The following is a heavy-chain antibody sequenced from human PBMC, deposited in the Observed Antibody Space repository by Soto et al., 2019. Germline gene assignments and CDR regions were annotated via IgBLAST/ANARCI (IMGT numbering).Heavy chain of an antibody. CDR1: GGSINSGDYY. D-gene: IGHD3-22*01. V-gene: IGHV4-30-4*01. CDR2: IYNTGST. J-gene: IGHJ4*02. CDR3: ARGPYTNSGGYYFF. Sequence: SETLSLTCTVSGGSINSGDYYWSWLRQSPGKGLEWIGYIYNTGSTYYNPSLRSRVLMSLDTSKNQFSLNVSSVTAADTAVYYCARGPYTNSGGYYFFWGQGTLVTVSS.